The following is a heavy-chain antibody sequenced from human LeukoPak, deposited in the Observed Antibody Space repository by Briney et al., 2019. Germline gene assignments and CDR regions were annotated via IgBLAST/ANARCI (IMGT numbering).Heavy chain of an antibody. D-gene: IGHD1-26*01. CDR3: ARDKYVGATTSDGF. V-gene: IGHV3-48*02. CDR1: GSTFSSCG. Sequence: QTGGSLRLSCAASGSTFSSCGMNWVRQAPGKGLEWVSYISSTGSTIYYADSVKGRFTVSRDNAKNSLYLQMNGLRDEDTAMYYCARDKYVGATTSDGFWGQGTLVTVSS. CDR2: ISSTGSTI. J-gene: IGHJ4*02.